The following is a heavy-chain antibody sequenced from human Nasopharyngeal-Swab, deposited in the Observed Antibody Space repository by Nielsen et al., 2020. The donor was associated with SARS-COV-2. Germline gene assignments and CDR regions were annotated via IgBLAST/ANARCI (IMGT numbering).Heavy chain of an antibody. V-gene: IGHV3-23*01. CDR1: GFTFRSYA. CDR3: AKDRDSGDDSDDYYHYYGMDV. D-gene: IGHD5-12*01. Sequence: GGSLRLPCAASGFTFRSYAISWVRQAPGKGLEWVSVISGSDHTTYYADSVKGRFTISRDNSKNTVNLQMNSLRVEDTAIYYCAKDRDSGDDSDDYYHYYGMDVWGQGTTVTVFS. J-gene: IGHJ6*02. CDR2: ISGSDHTT.